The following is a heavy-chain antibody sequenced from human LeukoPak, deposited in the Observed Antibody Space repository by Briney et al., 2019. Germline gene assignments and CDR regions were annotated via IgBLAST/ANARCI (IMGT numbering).Heavy chain of an antibody. D-gene: IGHD3-10*01. CDR2: IYYSGST. CDR3: ARGSLWVNFDY. J-gene: IGHJ4*02. Sequence: PSETLSLTCTVSGGSISSYYWSWIRQPPGKGLEWIGYIYYSGSTSYNPSLESRVTLSVDTSKNQFSLKLSSVTAADTAVYYCARGSLWVNFDYWGQGTLVTVSS. V-gene: IGHV4-59*01. CDR1: GGSISSYY.